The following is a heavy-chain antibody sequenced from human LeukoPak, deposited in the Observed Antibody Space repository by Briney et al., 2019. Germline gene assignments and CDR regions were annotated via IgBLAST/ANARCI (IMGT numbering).Heavy chain of an antibody. V-gene: IGHV3-7*05. CDR2: IKEDGSRN. CDR3: ARQLSGWYGADPY. J-gene: IGHJ4*02. D-gene: IGHD6-19*01. CDR1: GFTFSNYW. Sequence: GGSLRLSYTASGFTFSNYWMSWVRQAPGKGLEWVANIKEDGSRNHYVDSVKGRFTISRDNAKGSLYLQMNSLRAEDTAVYYCARQLSGWYGADPYWGQGTLVTVSS.